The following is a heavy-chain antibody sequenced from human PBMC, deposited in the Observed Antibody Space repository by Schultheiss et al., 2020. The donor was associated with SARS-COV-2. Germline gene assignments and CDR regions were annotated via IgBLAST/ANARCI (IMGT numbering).Heavy chain of an antibody. D-gene: IGHD3-3*01. Sequence: SETLSLTCIVSGGSISSYYWSWIRQPPGKGLEWIGYIYYSGSTNYNPSLKSRVTISVDTSKNQFSLKLSSVTAADTAVYYCARDGITIFGVVIDYWGQGTLVTVSS. CDR2: IYYSGST. J-gene: IGHJ4*02. CDR3: ARDGITIFGVVIDY. V-gene: IGHV4-59*08. CDR1: GGSISSYY.